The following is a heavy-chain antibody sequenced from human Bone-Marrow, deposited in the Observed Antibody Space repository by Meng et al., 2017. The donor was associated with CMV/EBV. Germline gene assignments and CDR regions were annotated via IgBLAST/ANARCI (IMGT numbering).Heavy chain of an antibody. Sequence: ASVKVSCKASGYIFTDYYMHWVRQAPGQGLEWMGWINSNSGGTNYAQKFQGRVTMTRDTSISTAYMELSRLRSDDTAVYYCARDLYGSPIERNWFDPWGQGTLVTVSS. CDR1: GYIFTDYY. CDR2: INSNSGGT. D-gene: IGHD3-10*01. CDR3: ARDLYGSPIERNWFDP. V-gene: IGHV1-2*02. J-gene: IGHJ5*02.